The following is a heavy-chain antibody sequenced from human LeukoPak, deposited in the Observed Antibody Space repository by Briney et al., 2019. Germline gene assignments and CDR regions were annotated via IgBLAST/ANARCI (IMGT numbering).Heavy chain of an antibody. Sequence: GGSLRLSCAASGFTFSSNWMSWVRQAPGKGLEWVANIKQDGSEKYCVDSVKGRFTVSRDNAKNSLFLQMNSLRAEDKAVYYCARGRTAYYYDSSFFDYWGQGTLVTVSS. CDR2: IKQDGSEK. CDR3: ARGRTAYYYDSSFFDY. D-gene: IGHD3-22*01. CDR1: GFTFSSNW. V-gene: IGHV3-7*01. J-gene: IGHJ4*02.